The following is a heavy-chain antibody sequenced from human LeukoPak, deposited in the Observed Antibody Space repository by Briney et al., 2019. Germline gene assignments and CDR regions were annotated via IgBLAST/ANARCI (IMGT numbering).Heavy chain of an antibody. Sequence: GGSLRLSCAASGFTFSSYSMNWVRQAPGRGLEWVSSISSSSSYIYYADSVKGRFTISRDNAKNSLYLQMNSLRAEDTAVYYCARVTPGTGTTLGYWGQGTLVTVSS. CDR2: ISSSSSYI. J-gene: IGHJ4*02. D-gene: IGHD1-7*01. CDR1: GFTFSSYS. V-gene: IGHV3-21*01. CDR3: ARVTPGTGTTLGY.